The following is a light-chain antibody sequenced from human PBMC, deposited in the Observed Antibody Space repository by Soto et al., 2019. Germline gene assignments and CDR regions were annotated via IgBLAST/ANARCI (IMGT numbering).Light chain of an antibody. CDR2: KAS. CDR3: QQYNSYPLT. Sequence: DIQMTQSPSTLSASVGDRVTITCRASQSISNCLAWYQQKPGKAPKLLIYKASSLESGVPSRFSGSGSGTEFTLTISSLQPDDFATYYCQQYNSYPLTFGGGTKVEIK. CDR1: QSISNC. J-gene: IGKJ4*01. V-gene: IGKV1-5*03.